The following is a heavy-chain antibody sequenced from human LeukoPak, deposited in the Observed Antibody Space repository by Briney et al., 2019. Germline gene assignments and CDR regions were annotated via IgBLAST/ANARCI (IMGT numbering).Heavy chain of an antibody. CDR2: LNPNSGDT. CDR3: ARGRNIEMTTMSGGSDY. J-gene: IGHJ4*02. Sequence: ASVKVSCKASGYTFTDYYMHWVRQAPGQGLEWMGWLNPNSGDTNYAQKFQGRVGMTRDSSISTAYMGLSDLRSDDTAVYSCARGRNIEMTTMSGGSDYWGQGTLVTVSS. CDR1: GYTFTDYY. V-gene: IGHV1-2*02. D-gene: IGHD5-24*01.